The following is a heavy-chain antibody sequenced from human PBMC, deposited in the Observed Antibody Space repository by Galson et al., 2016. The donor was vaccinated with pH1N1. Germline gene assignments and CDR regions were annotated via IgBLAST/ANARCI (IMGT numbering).Heavy chain of an antibody. D-gene: IGHD5-18*01. CDR2: ISWNSGSI. J-gene: IGHJ4*02. CDR1: GFTFDDYA. Sequence: SLRLSCAASGFTFDDYAMYWVRQAPGKGLEWVSGISWNSGSIGYADSVKGRFNISRDNAKNSLYPQMNSLRAEDTALYYCAKVDGYSYGPFDYWGQGTLVTVSS. V-gene: IGHV3-9*01. CDR3: AKVDGYSYGPFDY.